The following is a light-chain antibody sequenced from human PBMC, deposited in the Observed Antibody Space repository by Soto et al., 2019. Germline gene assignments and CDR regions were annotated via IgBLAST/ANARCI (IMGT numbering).Light chain of an antibody. Sequence: EIVLTQSPGTLSLSPGERATLSCRASQSVSSSYLAWYQQKPGQAPRLLIYGASSRATGIPDRFSGSGSGTDFTLTISRLEPEEFAAYYCQQYGSSLTWTFGQGTKVEIK. CDR1: QSVSSSY. J-gene: IGKJ1*01. CDR3: QQYGSSLTWT. V-gene: IGKV3-20*01. CDR2: GAS.